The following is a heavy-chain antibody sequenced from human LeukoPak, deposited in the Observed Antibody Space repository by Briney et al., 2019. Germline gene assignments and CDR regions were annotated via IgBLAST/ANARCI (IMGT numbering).Heavy chain of an antibody. J-gene: IGHJ4*02. Sequence: PGGSLRLSCAASGFTFSSYAMHWVRQPPGKGLEWIGGINHSGSTNYNPSLKSRVTISVDTSKNQFSLKLSSVTAADTAVYYCARGLGYSGYHFEDYWGQGTLVTFSS. CDR1: GFTFSSYA. CDR3: ARGLGYSGYHFEDY. V-gene: IGHV4-34*01. CDR2: INHSGST. D-gene: IGHD5-12*01.